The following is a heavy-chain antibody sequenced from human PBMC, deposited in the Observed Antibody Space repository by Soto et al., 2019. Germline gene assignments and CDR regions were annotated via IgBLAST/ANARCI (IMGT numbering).Heavy chain of an antibody. V-gene: IGHV3-23*01. D-gene: IGHD1-26*01. CDR3: ARRGSGSYYDY. Sequence: EVQLLESGGGLVQPGGSLRLSCAASGFTFSSYAMRWVRQAPGKGLEWVSAISGSGGSTYYADSVKGRFTISRDNSKNTLYLQMTSLRAEATAVYYCARRGSGSYYDYWGQGTLVTVSS. CDR1: GFTFSSYA. CDR2: ISGSGGST. J-gene: IGHJ4*02.